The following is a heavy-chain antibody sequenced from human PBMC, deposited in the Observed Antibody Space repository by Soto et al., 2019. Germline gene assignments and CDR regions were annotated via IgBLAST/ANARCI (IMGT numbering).Heavy chain of an antibody. D-gene: IGHD3-16*01. V-gene: IGHV3-30-3*01. CDR2: MSYDGSNK. CDR1: GFTFSSYA. Sequence: QVQLVESGGGVVQPGRSLRLSCAASGFTFSSYAMHWVRRAPGKGLEWMAVMSYDGSNKYYADSVKGRFTISRDNSKNPLYLQMNSLSPEDTALYYCARDGGAYWGQGTLVIVSS. CDR3: ARDGGAY. J-gene: IGHJ4*02.